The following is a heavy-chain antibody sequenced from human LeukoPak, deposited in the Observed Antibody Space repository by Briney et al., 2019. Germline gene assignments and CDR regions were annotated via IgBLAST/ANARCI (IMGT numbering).Heavy chain of an antibody. Sequence: GGSLTHSCAATGFIFSIYARHGVRPAPAKRLEGVAIISYDGTIKDYADSLKGRFTISRDNSKNSLYLQMNSLSVEDTAVYYCARRDFYGGNSLDAFDIWGQGTMVIVSS. V-gene: IGHV3-30-3*01. D-gene: IGHD4-23*01. CDR3: ARRDFYGGNSLDAFDI. J-gene: IGHJ3*02. CDR1: GFIFSIYA. CDR2: ISYDGTIK.